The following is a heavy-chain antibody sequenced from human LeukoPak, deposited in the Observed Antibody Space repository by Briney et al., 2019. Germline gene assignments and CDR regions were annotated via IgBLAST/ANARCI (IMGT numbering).Heavy chain of an antibody. CDR2: ISYDGSSK. CDR3: ARAMTDNYYYGMDV. CDR1: GYTFSNYA. Sequence: GGSLRLSCVASGYTFSNYAMSWVRQAPGKGLEWVAVISYDGSSKYYADSAKGRFTVSRDNSKNTLYLEMNSLRAEDTALYYCARAMTDNYYYGMDVWGQGTTVTVSS. J-gene: IGHJ6*02. D-gene: IGHD2-21*02. V-gene: IGHV3-30*04.